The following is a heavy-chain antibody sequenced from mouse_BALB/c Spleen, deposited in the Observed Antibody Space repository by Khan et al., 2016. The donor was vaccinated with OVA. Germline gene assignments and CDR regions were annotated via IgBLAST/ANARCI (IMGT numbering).Heavy chain of an antibody. CDR3: ARSYDYDVGGVAY. CDR2: IWTGGIT. J-gene: IGHJ3*01. D-gene: IGHD2-4*01. Sequence: QVQLKESGPGLVAPSQSLSITCTVSGFSLSNYGVHWVRQPPGKGLEWLGVIWTGGITNYNSALMSRLSISKDNSKSQVFLKMNRLQTDDTAIYYCARSYDYDVGGVAYGGQGTLVTVSA. CDR1: GFSLSNYG. V-gene: IGHV2-9*02.